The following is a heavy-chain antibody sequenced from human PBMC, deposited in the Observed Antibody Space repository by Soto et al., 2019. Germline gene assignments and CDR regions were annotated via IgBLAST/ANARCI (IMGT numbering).Heavy chain of an antibody. CDR2: ISWNSGSI. J-gene: IGHJ4*02. V-gene: IGHV3-9*01. D-gene: IGHD6-6*01. CDR1: GFTFDDYA. CDR3: AKQARRYYFDY. Sequence: EVQLVESGGGLVQPGRSLRLSCAASGFTFDDYAMHWVRQAPGKGLEWVSGISWNSGSIGYEDSVKGRFTISRDNAKNSLYLQMNSLRAEDTDLYYCAKQARRYYFDYWGQGTLVTVSS.